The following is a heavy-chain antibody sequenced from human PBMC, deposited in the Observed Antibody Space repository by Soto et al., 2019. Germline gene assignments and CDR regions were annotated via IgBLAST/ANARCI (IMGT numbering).Heavy chain of an antibody. D-gene: IGHD2-2*01. CDR1: GGTFSSYA. CDR2: IIPIFGTA. V-gene: IGHV1-69*01. Sequence: QVQLVQSGAEVKKPGSSVKVSCKASGGTFSSYAISWVRQAPGQGLEWMGGIIPIFGTANYAQKFQGRVTITADESTSTAYMELSSLRSEDTAVYYCARTYCSSPPENYYYYGMDVWGQGTTVTVSS. J-gene: IGHJ6*02. CDR3: ARTYCSSPPENYYYYGMDV.